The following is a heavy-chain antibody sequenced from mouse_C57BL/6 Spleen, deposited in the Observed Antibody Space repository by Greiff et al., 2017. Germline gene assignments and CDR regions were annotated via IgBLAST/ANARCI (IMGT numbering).Heavy chain of an antibody. D-gene: IGHD2-2*01. J-gene: IGHJ3*01. CDR3: ARDGGGYQGGFAY. CDR2: ISDGGSYT. Sequence: EVQGVESGGGLVKPGGSLKLSCAASGFTFSSYAMSWVRQTPEKRLEWVATISDGGSYTYYPDNVKGRFTISRDNAKNNLYLQMSHLKSEDTAMYYCARDGGGYQGGFAYWGQGTLVTVSA. CDR1: GFTFSSYA. V-gene: IGHV5-4*01.